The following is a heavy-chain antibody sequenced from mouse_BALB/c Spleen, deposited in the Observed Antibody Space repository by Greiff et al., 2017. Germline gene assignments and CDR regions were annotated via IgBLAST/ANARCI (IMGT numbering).Heavy chain of an antibody. CDR3: ASLDGYYGY. CDR2: IWAGGST. CDR1: GFSLTSYG. J-gene: IGHJ2*01. Sequence: VKLMESGPGLVAPSQSLSITCTVSGFSLTSYGVHWVRQPPGKGLEWLGVIWAGGSTNYNSALMSRLSISKDNSKSQVFLKMNSLKADDTAIYYCASLDGYYGYWGQGTTLTVSS. D-gene: IGHD2-3*01. V-gene: IGHV2-9*02.